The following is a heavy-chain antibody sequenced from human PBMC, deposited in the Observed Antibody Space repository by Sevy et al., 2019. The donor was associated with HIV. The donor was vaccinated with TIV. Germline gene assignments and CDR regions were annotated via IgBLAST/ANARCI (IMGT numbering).Heavy chain of an antibody. CDR3: ARGGCSSTRCYQVGDWFDS. Sequence: GGSLRLSCAASGFIFSSYWMSWVRQAPGKGLEWVANINQDGSEKHYADSVEGRFSISRDNAKNSLYVQMKSLRADDTAVYYCARGGCSSTRCYQVGDWFDSWGQGALVTVSS. J-gene: IGHJ5*01. D-gene: IGHD2-2*01. V-gene: IGHV3-7*01. CDR1: GFIFSSYW. CDR2: INQDGSEK.